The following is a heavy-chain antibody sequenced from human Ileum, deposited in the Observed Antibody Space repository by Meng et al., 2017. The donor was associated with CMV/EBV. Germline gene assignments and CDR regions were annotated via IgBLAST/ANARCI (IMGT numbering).Heavy chain of an antibody. V-gene: IGHV3-21*01. CDR1: GFTFRNYW. CDR3: AREGSRSDYDRGEYDAFDI. CDR2: ISSSSSYI. Sequence: GESLKISCAASGFTFRNYWMLWVRQAPGKGLEWVSSISSSSSYIYYADSVKGRFTISRDNAKNSLYLQMNNLRAENTAVYYCAREGSRSDYDRGEYDAFDIWGQGTMVTVSS. D-gene: IGHD5-12*01. J-gene: IGHJ3*02.